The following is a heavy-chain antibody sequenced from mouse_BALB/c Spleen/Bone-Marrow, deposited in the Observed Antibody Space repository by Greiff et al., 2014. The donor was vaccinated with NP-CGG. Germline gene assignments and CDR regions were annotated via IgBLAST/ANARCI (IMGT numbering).Heavy chain of an antibody. CDR2: ISSGSSTI. Sequence: EVKLVESGGGLVQPGGSRKLSCAASGFTFSSFGMHWVRQAPEKGLEWVAYISSGSSTIYYADTVKGRFTISRDNPKNTLFLQMTSLRSEDTAMYYCARWGYYYAMDYWGQGTSVNVSS. V-gene: IGHV5-17*02. CDR1: GFTFSSFG. J-gene: IGHJ4*01. CDR3: ARWGYYYAMDY.